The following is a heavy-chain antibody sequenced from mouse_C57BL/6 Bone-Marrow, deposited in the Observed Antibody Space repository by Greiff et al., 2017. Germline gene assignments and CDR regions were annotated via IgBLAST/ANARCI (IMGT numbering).Heavy chain of an antibody. CDR1: GYTFTDYY. D-gene: IGHD2-4*01. CDR3: ARDDSNAMDD. CDR2: IYPGSGNT. Sequence: QVQLQQSGAELVRPGASVKLSCKASGYTFTDYYINWVKQRPGQGLEWIARIYPGSGNTYYNEKFKGKATLTAEKSSSTAYMQLSSLTSEDSAVYFCARDDSNAMDDWGQGTSVTVSS. J-gene: IGHJ4*01. V-gene: IGHV1-76*01.